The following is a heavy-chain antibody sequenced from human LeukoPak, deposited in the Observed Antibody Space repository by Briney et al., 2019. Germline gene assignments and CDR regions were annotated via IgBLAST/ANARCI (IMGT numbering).Heavy chain of an antibody. Sequence: SGGSLRLSCAASVFTFSDHYMDWVRQAPGKGLEWVGRTRNKANRYTTEYAASVKGRFTISRDDSKNSLYLQMNSLKTEDTAVYYCARVGPTYCSGGSCYSDYYYGMDVWGQGTTVTVSS. CDR2: TRNKANRYTT. V-gene: IGHV3-72*01. J-gene: IGHJ6*02. D-gene: IGHD2-15*01. CDR3: ARVGPTYCSGGSCYSDYYYGMDV. CDR1: VFTFSDHY.